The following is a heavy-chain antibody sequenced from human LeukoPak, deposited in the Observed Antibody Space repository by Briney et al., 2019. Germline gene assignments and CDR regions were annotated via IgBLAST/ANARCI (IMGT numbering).Heavy chain of an antibody. J-gene: IGHJ3*02. CDR2: LYYSGST. V-gene: IGHV4-39*01. CDR1: GGSISSSSHY. Sequence: PSETLSPTCTVSGGSISSSSHYWGWIRQPPGKGLEWIGSLYYSGSTYYNPSLKSRVTVSADTSKNQFSLKLSSVTAADTAVYYCARETTLWLRGAFDIWGQGTMVTVSS. D-gene: IGHD5-18*01. CDR3: ARETTLWLRGAFDI.